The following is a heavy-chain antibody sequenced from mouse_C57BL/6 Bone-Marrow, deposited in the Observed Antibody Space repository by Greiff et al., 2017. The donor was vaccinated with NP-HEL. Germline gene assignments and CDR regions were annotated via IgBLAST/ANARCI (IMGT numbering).Heavy chain of an antibody. D-gene: IGHD4-1*01. CDR2: ISGGGGNT. V-gene: IGHV5-9*01. Sequence: EVQLVESGGGLVKPGGSLKLSCAASGFTFSSYTMSWVRQTPEKRLEWVATISGGGGNTYYPDSVKGRFTISRDNAKNTLYLQMSSLRSEDTALYYCARQNWDGFADWGQGTLVTVSA. CDR1: GFTFSSYT. J-gene: IGHJ3*01. CDR3: ARQNWDGFAD.